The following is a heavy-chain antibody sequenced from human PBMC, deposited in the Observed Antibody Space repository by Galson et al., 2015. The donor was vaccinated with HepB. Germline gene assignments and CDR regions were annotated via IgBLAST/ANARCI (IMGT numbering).Heavy chain of an antibody. CDR2: IAHDGNDI. D-gene: IGHD5-12*01. V-gene: IGHV3-30-3*01. CDR3: AREGGGYESGGFDY. CDR1: GFTFSSYA. Sequence: SLRLSCAASGFTFSSYALHWVRQAPGKGLEWVAVIAHDGNDIYYRDSVQGRFTISRGNSKNTLYLQMNSLRAEDTAMYYCAREGGGYESGGFDYWGQGTLVTVSS. J-gene: IGHJ4*02.